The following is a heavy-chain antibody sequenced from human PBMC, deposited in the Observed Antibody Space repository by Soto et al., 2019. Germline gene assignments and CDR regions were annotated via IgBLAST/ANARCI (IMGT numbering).Heavy chain of an antibody. D-gene: IGHD5-12*01. CDR3: ARIYSGHDSFDY. J-gene: IGHJ4*02. Sequence: PSETLSLGCTVSGGSISGDYWSWIRQPPGKGLGWIGYIYYSGSTHYNPSLKSRVTISVDTSKNEFSLKLSSVTAADTAVYYCARIYSGHDSFDYWGQGTLVPVS. V-gene: IGHV4-59*01. CDR1: GGSISGDY. CDR2: IYYSGST.